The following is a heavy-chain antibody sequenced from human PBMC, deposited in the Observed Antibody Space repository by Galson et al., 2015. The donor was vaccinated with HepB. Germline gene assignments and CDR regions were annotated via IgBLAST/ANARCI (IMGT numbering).Heavy chain of an antibody. CDR3: AKDRREQLWFDY. J-gene: IGHJ4*02. V-gene: IGHV3-23*01. Sequence: SLRLSCAASGFTFSSYAMSWVRQAPGKGLEWVSAISGSGGSTYYADSVKGRFTISRDNSKNTLYLQMNSLRAEDTAVYYCAKDRREQLWFDYWGQGTLVTVSS. CDR2: ISGSGGST. CDR1: GFTFSSYA. D-gene: IGHD5-18*01.